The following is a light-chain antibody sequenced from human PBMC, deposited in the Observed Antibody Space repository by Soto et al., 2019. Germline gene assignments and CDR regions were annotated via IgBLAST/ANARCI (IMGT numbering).Light chain of an antibody. CDR3: QLHKNWPST. Sequence: EIVMTQSPTILSVSPGVRATLSCRAIQSGSSDLAWYQLRPGQAPKLLIYGAFSRATGIPARLSGSGSGTDFSLSTSSLQSGHFAFEYCQLHKNWPSTLGHGTKLELK. CDR1: QSGSSD. V-gene: IGKV3-15*01. CDR2: GAF. J-gene: IGKJ2*01.